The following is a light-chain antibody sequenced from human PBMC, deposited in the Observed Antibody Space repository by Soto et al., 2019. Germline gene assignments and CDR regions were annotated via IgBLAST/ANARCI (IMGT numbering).Light chain of an antibody. J-gene: IGLJ3*02. V-gene: IGLV1-44*01. Sequence: QSVLTQPPSASGTPGQRVTISCSGSRSNIGSNAVSWYQQLPGTAPKLLIYNDNQRPSGVPDRFSASKSVTSASLAIRGLQSEDEADYYCAAWDDSLNARGVFGGGTKLTVL. CDR1: RSNIGSNA. CDR3: AAWDDSLNARGV. CDR2: NDN.